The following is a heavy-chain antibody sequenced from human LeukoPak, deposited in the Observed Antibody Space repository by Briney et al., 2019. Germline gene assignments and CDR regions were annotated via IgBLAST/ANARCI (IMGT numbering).Heavy chain of an antibody. V-gene: IGHV3-30*03. CDR3: ARQRASSGSRVYFDY. Sequence: GGSLRLSCAASGFTFSSYGMHWVRQAPGKGLEWVAVISYDGSNKYYADSVKGRFTISRDNSKNTLYLQVNSLRAEDTAVYYCARQRASSGSRVYFDYWGQGTLVTVSS. CDR2: ISYDGSNK. J-gene: IGHJ4*02. CDR1: GFTFSSYG. D-gene: IGHD3-22*01.